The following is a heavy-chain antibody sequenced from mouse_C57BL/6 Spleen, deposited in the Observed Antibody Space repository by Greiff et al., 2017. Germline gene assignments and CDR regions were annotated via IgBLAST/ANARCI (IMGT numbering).Heavy chain of an antibody. Sequence: DVQLQESGPELVKPGASVKIPCKASGYTFTDYNMDWVKQSHGKSLEWIGDINPNNGGTIYNQKFKGKATLTVDKSSSTAYMELRSLTSEDTAVYYWARDYYDSTGFAYWGQGTLVTVSA. CDR1: GYTFTDYN. CDR3: ARDYYDSTGFAY. D-gene: IGHD2-4*01. J-gene: IGHJ3*01. CDR2: INPNNGGT. V-gene: IGHV1-18*01.